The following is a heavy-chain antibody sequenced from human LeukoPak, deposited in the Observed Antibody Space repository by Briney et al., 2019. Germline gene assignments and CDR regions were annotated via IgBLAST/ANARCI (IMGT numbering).Heavy chain of an antibody. Sequence: PGGSLRLSCAASGFTFSSYGMHWVRQAPGKGLEWVAVISYDGSNKYYADSVKGRFTISRDNSKNTLYLQMNSLRAEDTAVYYCAKERTRGVVVVAAFFDYWGQGTLVTVSS. J-gene: IGHJ4*02. CDR2: ISYDGSNK. D-gene: IGHD2-15*01. V-gene: IGHV3-30*18. CDR3: AKERTRGVVVVAAFFDY. CDR1: GFTFSSYG.